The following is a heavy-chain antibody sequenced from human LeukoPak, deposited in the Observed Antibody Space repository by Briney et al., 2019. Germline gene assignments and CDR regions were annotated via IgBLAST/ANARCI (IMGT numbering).Heavy chain of an antibody. CDR3: ARESKTYDGSGYYHDS. CDR1: GGSISSYF. CDR2: IYTSGST. J-gene: IGHJ4*02. Sequence: PSETLSLTCTVSGGSISSYFWSWIRQPAGKGLEWIGRIYTSGSTDYSPSLKSRVTMSLDTSKSQFSLNLYSVTAADTAVYFCARESKTYDGSGYYHDSWGQGTLVTVSS. D-gene: IGHD3-22*01. V-gene: IGHV4-4*07.